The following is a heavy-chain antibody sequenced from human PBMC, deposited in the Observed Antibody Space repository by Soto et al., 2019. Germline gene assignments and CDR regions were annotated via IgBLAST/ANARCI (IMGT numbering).Heavy chain of an antibody. D-gene: IGHD3-3*01. CDR2: ISAYNGNT. CDR3: AREGSRIFGVVIRGSNGMDV. CDR1: GYTFTSYG. V-gene: IGHV1-18*01. Sequence: GASVKVSCKASGYTFTSYGISWVRQAPGQGLEWMGWISAYNGNTNYAQKLQGRVTMTTDTSTSTAYMELRSLRSDDTAVYYCAREGSRIFGVVIRGSNGMDVWGQGTTVTVSS. J-gene: IGHJ6*02.